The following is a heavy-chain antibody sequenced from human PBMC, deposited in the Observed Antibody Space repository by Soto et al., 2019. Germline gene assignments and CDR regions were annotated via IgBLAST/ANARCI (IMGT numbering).Heavy chain of an antibody. CDR1: GGSFSGYY. V-gene: IGHV4-34*01. D-gene: IGHD3-10*01. CDR3: ARNAPVYYLGSGASANDYYYYGMDV. J-gene: IGHJ6*02. Sequence: QVQLQQWGAGLLKPSETLSLTCAVYGGSFSGYYWTWIRQPPGKGLEWIGEVNHSGSTKYNPSLTRRVTILGDASKNQFSLRPTSVTAADTAVYYCARNAPVYYLGSGASANDYYYYGMDVWGRGTTVTV. CDR2: VNHSGST.